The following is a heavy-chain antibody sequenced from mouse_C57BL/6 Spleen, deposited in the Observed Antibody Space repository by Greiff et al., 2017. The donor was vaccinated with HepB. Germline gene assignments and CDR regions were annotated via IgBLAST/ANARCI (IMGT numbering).Heavy chain of an antibody. Sequence: EVQLQQSGAELVRPGASVKLSCTASGFNFKDYYMHWVKQRPEQGLEWIGRIDPEDGDTEYAPKFQGKATMTADTSSNTAYLQLSSLTSEDTAVYYCTTWGVVATTGDYWGQGTTLTVSS. D-gene: IGHD1-1*01. V-gene: IGHV14-1*01. CDR1: GFNFKDYY. J-gene: IGHJ2*01. CDR3: TTWGVVATTGDY. CDR2: IDPEDGDT.